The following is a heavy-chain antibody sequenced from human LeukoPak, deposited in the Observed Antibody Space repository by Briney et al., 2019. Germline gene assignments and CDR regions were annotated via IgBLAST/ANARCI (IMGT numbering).Heavy chain of an antibody. Sequence: GGSLRLSCAASGFTFNSNGMHWVRQAPGKGLEWVAFVRSDGSIEYYADSVKGRFTISRDNSKSTLYLQIYSLRAEDTAAYYCAKDVPAAYFDFWGQGTLVTVSS. V-gene: IGHV3-30*02. D-gene: IGHD2-2*01. CDR1: GFTFNSNG. CDR3: AKDVPAAYFDF. J-gene: IGHJ4*02. CDR2: VRSDGSIE.